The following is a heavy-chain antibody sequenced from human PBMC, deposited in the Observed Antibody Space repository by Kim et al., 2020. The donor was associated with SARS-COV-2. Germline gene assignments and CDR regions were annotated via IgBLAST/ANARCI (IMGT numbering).Heavy chain of an antibody. J-gene: IGHJ4*02. CDR3: AGLVYSRAAAPPY. D-gene: IGHD6-13*01. Sequence: YHPSLKSRVTISVDTSKNQFSLKLSSVTAADTAVYYCAGLVYSRAAAPPYWGQGTLVTVSS. V-gene: IGHV4-34*01.